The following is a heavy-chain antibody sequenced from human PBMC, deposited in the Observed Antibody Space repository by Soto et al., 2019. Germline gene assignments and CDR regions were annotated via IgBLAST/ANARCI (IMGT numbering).Heavy chain of an antibody. J-gene: IGHJ4*01. V-gene: IGHV5-51*01. CDR1: GYSFTTYW. Sequence: GESLKISCKGSGYSFTTYWIAWVRQMPGKGLEWVGIIYPGDSDTRYSPSFEGHVTISVDKSIGTAFLQWNSLKASDNAIYYCARHSTSAPKDYWGQGTRVTVSS. D-gene: IGHD3-10*01. CDR2: IYPGDSDT. CDR3: ARHSTSAPKDY.